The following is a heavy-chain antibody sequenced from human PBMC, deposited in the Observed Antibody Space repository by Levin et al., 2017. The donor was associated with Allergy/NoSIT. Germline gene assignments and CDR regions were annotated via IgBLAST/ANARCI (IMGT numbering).Heavy chain of an antibody. CDR3: ARATMDILTGYYQYYFDY. CDR2: IYTSGST. CDR1: GGSISSGSYY. J-gene: IGHJ4*02. D-gene: IGHD3-9*01. V-gene: IGHV4-61*02. Sequence: SQTLSLTCTVSGGSISSGSYYWSWIRQPAGKGLEWIGRIYTSGSTNYNPSLKSRVTISVDTSKNQFSLKLSSVTAADTAVYYCARATMDILTGYYQYYFDYWGQGTLVTVSS.